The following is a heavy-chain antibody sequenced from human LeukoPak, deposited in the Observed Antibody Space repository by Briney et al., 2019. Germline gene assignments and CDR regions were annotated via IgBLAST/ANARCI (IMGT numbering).Heavy chain of an antibody. Sequence: GGSLRLSCAASVLTFSSYSMNWVRQAPGKGLEWVSSISSSSSYIYYADSVKGRFTISRDNAKNSLYLQMNSLRAEDTAVYYCARAVAGTWNDYWGQGTLVTVSS. J-gene: IGHJ4*02. CDR3: ARAVAGTWNDY. D-gene: IGHD6-19*01. V-gene: IGHV3-21*01. CDR1: VLTFSSYS. CDR2: ISSSSSYI.